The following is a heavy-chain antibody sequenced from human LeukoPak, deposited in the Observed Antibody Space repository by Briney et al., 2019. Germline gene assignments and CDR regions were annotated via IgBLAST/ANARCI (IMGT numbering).Heavy chain of an antibody. D-gene: IGHD5-12*01. Sequence: GGSLRLSCAASGFTFSSYAMYWGRQAPGKGLEWVAVISYDGSDKFYADSVKGRFTISRDSSKNTLYLQMNSLRPEGTAVYYCARARPSMWIDYWGQGTLVTVSS. CDR3: ARARPSMWIDY. V-gene: IGHV3-30*04. CDR2: ISYDGSDK. CDR1: GFTFSSYA. J-gene: IGHJ4*02.